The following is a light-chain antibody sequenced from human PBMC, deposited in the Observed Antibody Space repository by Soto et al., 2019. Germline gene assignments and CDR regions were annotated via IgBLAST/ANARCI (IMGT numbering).Light chain of an antibody. CDR2: AAS. CDR1: QSISNH. Sequence: DIQMTQSPSSLSASVEDRVIITCRASQSISNHLNWYQQKPGKAPKLLIFAASSLQSGVPSRFSGSRSGPDFTLTISSLQPADVATYYCQNYNRAPLTFGGGTKVDIK. V-gene: IGKV1-39*01. J-gene: IGKJ4*01. CDR3: QNYNRAPLT.